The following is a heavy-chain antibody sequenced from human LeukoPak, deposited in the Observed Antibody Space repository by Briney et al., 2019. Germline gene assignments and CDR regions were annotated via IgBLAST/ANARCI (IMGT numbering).Heavy chain of an antibody. CDR2: IFYTGTT. D-gene: IGHD5-12*01. CDR3: ARHLGQGSGSDAFDI. J-gene: IGHJ3*02. V-gene: IGHV4-39*01. Sequence: PSETLSLTCTVAGGSIKSSSYYWGWIRQPPGKGLGRGGSIFYTGTTYYNPSLKSRVTISVDTSKHQFSLKLSSVTAADTAVYYCARHLGQGSGSDAFDIWGQGTMVTVSS. CDR1: GGSIKSSSYY.